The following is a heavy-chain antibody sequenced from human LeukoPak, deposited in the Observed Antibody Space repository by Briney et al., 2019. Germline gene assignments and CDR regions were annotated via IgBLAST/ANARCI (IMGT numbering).Heavy chain of an antibody. CDR2: ISYDGSNK. J-gene: IGHJ6*02. CDR3: AKDSRIWGWLQLRDYYYGMDV. D-gene: IGHD5-24*01. Sequence: GGSLRLSCAASGFTFSSYGMHWVRQAPGKGLEWVAVISYDGSNKYYADSVKGRFTISRDNSKNTLYLQMNSLRAEDTAVYYCAKDSRIWGWLQLRDYYYGMDVWGQGTTVTVSS. V-gene: IGHV3-30*18. CDR1: GFTFSSYG.